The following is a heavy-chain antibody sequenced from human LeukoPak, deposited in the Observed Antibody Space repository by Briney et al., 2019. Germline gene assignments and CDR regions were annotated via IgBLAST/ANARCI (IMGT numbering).Heavy chain of an antibody. V-gene: IGHV3-49*03. CDR2: IRSKAYGGTT. CDR1: AFTFRDYA. D-gene: IGHD6-19*01. CDR3: TRVAVPFFDY. Sequence: GRSLALSCTAAAFTFRDYAWSWIRQAPGKGLEWVCFIRSKAYGGTTEYAASVKGRFTISRDDSKSIAYLQMNSLKTEDTAVYYCTRVAVPFFDYWGQGTLVTVSS. J-gene: IGHJ4*02.